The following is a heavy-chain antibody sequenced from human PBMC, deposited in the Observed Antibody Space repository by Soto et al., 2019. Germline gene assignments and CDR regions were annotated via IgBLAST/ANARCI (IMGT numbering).Heavy chain of an antibody. CDR3: AKGGVTMVRGVTNWFDP. CDR2: TSWKSGSL. J-gene: IGHJ5*01. Sequence: EVQLVESGGGLVQPGRSLRLSCAASGFTFDDYSMHWVLQAPGKGLAWVSGTSWKSGSLGYADSVKGRFPISGDKAKNSLYLQMNSLRAEDTALYYCAKGGVTMVRGVTNWFDPWGQGTLVTVSS. V-gene: IGHV3-9*01. D-gene: IGHD3-10*01. CDR1: GFTFDDYS.